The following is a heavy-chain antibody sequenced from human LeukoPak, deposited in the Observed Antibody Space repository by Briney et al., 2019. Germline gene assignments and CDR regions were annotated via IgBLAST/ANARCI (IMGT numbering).Heavy chain of an antibody. CDR2: FDPEDGET. CDR1: GYTLAELS. V-gene: IGHV1-24*01. CDR3: ATVPTTNWYFDL. D-gene: IGHD5-12*01. Sequence: GASVKGSCKVSGYTLAELSMHWVRQAPGKGLEWMGGFDPEDGETIYAQKFQGRVTMTEDTSTDTAYMELSSLRSEDTAVYYCATVPTTNWYFDLWGRGTLVTVSS. J-gene: IGHJ2*01.